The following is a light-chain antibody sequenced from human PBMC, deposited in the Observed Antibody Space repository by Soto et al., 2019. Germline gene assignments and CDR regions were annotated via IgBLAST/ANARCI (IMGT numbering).Light chain of an antibody. CDR1: SSDVDTYNY. Sequence: QSVLTQPASVSGSPGQSITISCTGTSSDVDTYNYVSWYQQYPGKAPKLMIHDVSNRHSGVSNRFSGSKSGNTASLTISGLQAEDEADYYCSSYTSSNTLGVFGGGTQLTV. CDR2: DVS. J-gene: IGLJ2*01. CDR3: SSYTSSNTLGV. V-gene: IGLV2-14*01.